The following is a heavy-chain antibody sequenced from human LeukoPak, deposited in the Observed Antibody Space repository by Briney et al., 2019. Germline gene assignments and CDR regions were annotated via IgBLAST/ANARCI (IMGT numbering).Heavy chain of an antibody. V-gene: IGHV1-18*01. CDR2: ISAYNGNT. J-gene: IGHJ4*02. CDR1: GYTFTSYG. CDR3: ARSSSPILWFGES. D-gene: IGHD3-10*01. Sequence: ASVKVSCKASGYTFTSYGISWVRQAPGQGLEWMGWISAYNGNTNYAQKFQGRVTMTRDTSISTAYMELSRLRSDDTAVYYCARSSSPILWFGESWGQGTLVTVSS.